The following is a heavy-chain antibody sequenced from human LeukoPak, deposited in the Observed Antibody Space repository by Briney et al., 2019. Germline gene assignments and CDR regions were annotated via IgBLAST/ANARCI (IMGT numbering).Heavy chain of an antibody. CDR2: IHPGDSHT. D-gene: IGHD1-1*01. Sequence: GESLKISCKGSGYRFTSYWISWVRQMPGKGLEWMGVIHPGDSHTTYSPSFQGQVTISVDKSISTAYLQWSSLKASDTAIYYCARHTTDAFDIWGQGTMVTVSS. CDR1: GYRFTSYW. V-gene: IGHV5-51*01. CDR3: ARHTTDAFDI. J-gene: IGHJ3*02.